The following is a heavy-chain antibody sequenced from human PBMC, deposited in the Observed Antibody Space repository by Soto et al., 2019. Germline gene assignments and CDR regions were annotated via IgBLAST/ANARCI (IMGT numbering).Heavy chain of an antibody. D-gene: IGHD2-21*02. CDR2: INTGGRT. Sequence: EVQLVESGGGLVQPGGSLRLSCAASGFTVSANYLSWVRQAPGKGLEWVSVINTGGRTDYADSVKGRFTISRDNSKNTLYLQMNSLRVEDTAVYYCARVPGGDFFDYWGQGTLVAVSS. V-gene: IGHV3-66*01. CDR1: GFTVSANY. CDR3: ARVPGGDFFDY. J-gene: IGHJ4*02.